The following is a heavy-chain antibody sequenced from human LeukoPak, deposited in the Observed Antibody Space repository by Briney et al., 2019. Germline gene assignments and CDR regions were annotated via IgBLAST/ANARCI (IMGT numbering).Heavy chain of an antibody. CDR3: AREGPGSRYCSSTSCYVGGWFDP. Sequence: GASVKVSCKASGYTFTGYYMHWVRQAPGQGLEWMGWINPNSGGTNYAQKFQGWVTMTRDTSISTAYMELSRLRSDDTAVYYCAREGPGSRYCSSTSCYVGGWFDPWGQGTLVTVSS. CDR2: INPNSGGT. D-gene: IGHD2-2*01. V-gene: IGHV1-2*04. J-gene: IGHJ5*02. CDR1: GYTFTGYY.